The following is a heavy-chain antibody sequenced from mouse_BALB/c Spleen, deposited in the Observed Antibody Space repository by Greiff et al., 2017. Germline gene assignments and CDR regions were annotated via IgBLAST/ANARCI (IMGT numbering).Heavy chain of an antibody. D-gene: IGHD2-4*01. V-gene: IGHV5-9-4*01. Sequence: EVMLVESGGGLVKPGGSLKLSCAASGFTFSSYAMSWVRQSPEKRLEWVAEISSGGSYTYYPDTVTGRFTISRDNAKNTLYLEMSSLRSEDTAMYYCARGDYDGAFDYWGQGTTLTVSS. CDR2: ISSGGSYT. CDR1: GFTFSSYA. J-gene: IGHJ2*01. CDR3: ARGDYDGAFDY.